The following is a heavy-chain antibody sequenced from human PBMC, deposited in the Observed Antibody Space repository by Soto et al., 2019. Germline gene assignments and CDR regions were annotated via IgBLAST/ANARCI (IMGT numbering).Heavy chain of an antibody. CDR3: ARDLVYAKSYNWFDP. Sequence: GESLKISCNGSGYSFTSYWISWVRQMPGKGLEWMGRIDPSGSYTNYSPSFQGHVTISADKSISTAYLQWSSLKASDTAMYYCARDLVYAKSYNWFDPWGQGTLVTVS. CDR1: GYSFTSYW. J-gene: IGHJ5*02. V-gene: IGHV5-10-1*01. D-gene: IGHD2-8*01. CDR2: IDPSGSYT.